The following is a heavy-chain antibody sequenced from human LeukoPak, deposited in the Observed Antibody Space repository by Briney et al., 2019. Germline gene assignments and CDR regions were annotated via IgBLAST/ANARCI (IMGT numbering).Heavy chain of an antibody. CDR2: IDPSDSYN. D-gene: IGHD3-16*01. V-gene: IGHV5-10-1*01. CDR3: ARQRFDYGYGMDV. CDR1: GYSITSYW. Sequence: GAALRISCMGSGYSITSYWISWVRQMRGKGLELMGRIDPSDSYNNYSSSFQGHVTISADKSISTAYLQWSSLKSSGTAMYYCARQRFDYGYGMDVWGQGTTVTVSS. J-gene: IGHJ6*02.